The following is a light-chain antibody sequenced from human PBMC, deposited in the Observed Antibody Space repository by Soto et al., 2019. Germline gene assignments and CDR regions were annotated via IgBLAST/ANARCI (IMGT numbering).Light chain of an antibody. CDR1: QGIKKD. CDR2: ASS. J-gene: IGKJ4*01. V-gene: IGKV1-6*01. Sequence: AIQMTQSPSSLSASVGDRVTITCRASQGIKKDLGWYQQKPGKAPNLLIYASSTLQSGVPSRFSGSGYGTDFTLTISSLQTEDFATYFCQQDYSYPLTFGGGTKVELK. CDR3: QQDYSYPLT.